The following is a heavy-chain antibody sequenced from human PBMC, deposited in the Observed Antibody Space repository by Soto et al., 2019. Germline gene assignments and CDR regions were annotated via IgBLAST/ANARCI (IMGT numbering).Heavy chain of an antibody. D-gene: IGHD3-3*01. CDR3: ARGGGYDSFHX. V-gene: IGHV4-30-2*06. CDR2: ISHVETT. CDR1: GVTISYVGYS. Sequence: PSETLSLTCSVSGVTISYVGYSWSWIRQSPGKGLELLGYISHVETTYYNPSFQSRLSLSIDRTRNQFSLSLSSITAADKAVYYCARGGGYDSFHXWGQVIQVTVSX. J-gene: IGHJ4*02.